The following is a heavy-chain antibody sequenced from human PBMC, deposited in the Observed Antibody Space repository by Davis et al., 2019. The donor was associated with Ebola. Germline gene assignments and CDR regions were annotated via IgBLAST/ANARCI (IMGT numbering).Heavy chain of an antibody. CDR2: ISSSGSTI. J-gene: IGHJ6*02. Sequence: LKISCAASGFTFSDYYMSWIRQAPGKGLEWVSYISSSGSTIYYADSVKGRFTISRDNAKNSLYLQMNSLRAEDTAVYYCARSLVWVQGVRRRYYGMDVWGQGTTVTVSS. V-gene: IGHV3-11*01. CDR3: ARSLVWVQGVRRRYYGMDV. D-gene: IGHD3-10*01. CDR1: GFTFSDYY.